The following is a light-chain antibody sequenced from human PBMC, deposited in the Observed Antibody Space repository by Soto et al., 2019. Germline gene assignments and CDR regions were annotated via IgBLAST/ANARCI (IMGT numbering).Light chain of an antibody. J-gene: IGKJ3*01. CDR1: QGISNY. CDR3: QKYNSALL. CDR2: AAS. V-gene: IGKV1-27*01. Sequence: DIQMTQSPSSLSASVGDRVTITCRASQGISNYLAWYQQKPGKVPKLLIYAASALQSGVPSRFSGSRSGTEFTLTISSLQPEDVATYYCQKYNSALLFGPGTKVDIK.